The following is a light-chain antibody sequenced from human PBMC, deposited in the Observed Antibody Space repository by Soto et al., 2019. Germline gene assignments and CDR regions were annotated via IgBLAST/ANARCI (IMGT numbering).Light chain of an antibody. CDR3: QQLNSYPLT. J-gene: IGKJ5*01. CDR1: QSISSW. CDR2: TAS. V-gene: IGKV1-5*01. Sequence: DIQMTQSPSTLSASVGDRVTITCRASQSISSWLAWYQQKPGKAPKLLIYTASTLQSGVPSRFSGSGSGTDFTLTINSLRPEDFATYYCQQLNSYPLTLGQGTRLEIK.